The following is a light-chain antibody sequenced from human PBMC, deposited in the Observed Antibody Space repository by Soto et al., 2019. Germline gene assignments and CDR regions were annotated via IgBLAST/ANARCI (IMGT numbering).Light chain of an antibody. J-gene: IGLJ2*01. CDR2: GVN. CDR1: SSDVGGYNY. V-gene: IGLV2-8*01. CDR3: SSFAGSGNHVV. Sequence: QSALTQPPSASGSPGQSVTISCTGTSSDVGGYNYVSWYQQHPGKAPKLIIYGVNKRPSGVPDRFSGSKSGNTASLTVSGLQAEDEADYFCSSFAGSGNHVVFGGGTKLTVL.